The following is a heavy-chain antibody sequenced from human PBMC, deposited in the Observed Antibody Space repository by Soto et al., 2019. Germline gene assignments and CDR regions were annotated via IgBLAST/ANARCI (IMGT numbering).Heavy chain of an antibody. D-gene: IGHD3-3*01. CDR2: IDTSGST. CDR3: ARGGQDFWSGPFDY. J-gene: IGHJ4*02. Sequence: SETLSLTCTVSGGSISNYYCNWIRQPAGKGLEWIGRIDTSGSTNYNPSLKSRVTMSVDTSKREFSLKLSSVTAADTALYYCARGGQDFWSGPFDYWGRGALVTVSS. CDR1: GGSISNYY. V-gene: IGHV4-4*07.